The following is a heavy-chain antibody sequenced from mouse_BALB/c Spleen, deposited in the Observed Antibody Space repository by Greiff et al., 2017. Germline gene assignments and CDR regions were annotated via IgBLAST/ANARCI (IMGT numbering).Heavy chain of an antibody. J-gene: IGHJ1*01. D-gene: IGHD1-1*01. CDR1: GFSFTSYG. CDR2: IWSGGST. CDR3: AKEDYGSSPHWYFDV. Sequence: QVQLQQSGPSLVQPSQCLSITCTVSGFSFTSYGVHWVRLSPGKGLEWLGVIWSGGSTAYNAAFMSRLSITKVNSKSQVFFKMNSLQADDTAIYYYAKEDYGSSPHWYFDVWGAGTTVTVSA. V-gene: IGHV2-5-1*01.